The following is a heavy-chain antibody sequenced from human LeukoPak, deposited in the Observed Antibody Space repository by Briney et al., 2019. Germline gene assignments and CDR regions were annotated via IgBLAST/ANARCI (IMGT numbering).Heavy chain of an antibody. J-gene: IGHJ5*02. V-gene: IGHV3-23*01. CDR1: GFRFSNYA. CDR3: AHTDSYYFDSGMVS. Sequence: GGSLRLSCTASGFRFSNYAMNWVRQAPGKGLEWVSVISGGGSSTSYADSVKGRFTISRENSKNTLYLQMNSLRAEDTAVYYCAHTDSYYFDSGMVSWGQGALVTVSS. D-gene: IGHD3-22*01. CDR2: ISGGGSST.